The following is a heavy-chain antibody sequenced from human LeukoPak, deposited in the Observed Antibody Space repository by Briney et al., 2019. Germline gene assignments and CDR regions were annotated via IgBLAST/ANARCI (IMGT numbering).Heavy chain of an antibody. Sequence: GGSLRLSCAATGFTFSNYAIHWGRQAPGKGLEWVAFISDDGSRQHYADSVKGRFTISSDTSKNTLYLQMNSLRAEDTAVYYCARDLSPVVRASPMGYWGQGTLVTVSS. V-gene: IGHV3-30-3*01. D-gene: IGHD3-10*01. CDR1: GFTFSNYA. CDR3: ARDLSPVVRASPMGY. J-gene: IGHJ4*02. CDR2: ISDDGSRQ.